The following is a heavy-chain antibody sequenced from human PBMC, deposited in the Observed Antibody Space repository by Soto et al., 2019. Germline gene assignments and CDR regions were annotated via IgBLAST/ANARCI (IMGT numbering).Heavy chain of an antibody. J-gene: IGHJ6*03. CDR1: GGSISSYY. V-gene: IGHV4-59*01. Sequence: PSETLSLTCAVSGGSISSYYWTWVRQSPGKGLECIGHIYSSGSTNYNPSIKSRVTMSVDTSTNQFSLRLSSVTAADTAVYYCARGLELWFGELFAYYMDVWGKGTTVTAP. CDR2: IYSSGST. D-gene: IGHD3-10*01. CDR3: ARGLELWFGELFAYYMDV.